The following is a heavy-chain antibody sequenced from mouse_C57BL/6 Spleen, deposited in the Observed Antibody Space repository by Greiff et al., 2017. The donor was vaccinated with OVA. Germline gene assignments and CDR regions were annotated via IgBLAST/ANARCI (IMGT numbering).Heavy chain of an antibody. CDR2: IDPSDSET. V-gene: IGHV1-52*01. Sequence: QVQLQQSGAELVRPGSSVKLSCKASGYTFTSYWMHWVKQRPIQGLEWIGNIDPSDSETHYNQKFKDKATLTVDKSSSTAYMQLSSLTSEDSAVYYCARDYGYDSYYAMDYWGQGTSVTVSS. D-gene: IGHD2-2*01. CDR3: ARDYGYDSYYAMDY. J-gene: IGHJ4*01. CDR1: GYTFTSYW.